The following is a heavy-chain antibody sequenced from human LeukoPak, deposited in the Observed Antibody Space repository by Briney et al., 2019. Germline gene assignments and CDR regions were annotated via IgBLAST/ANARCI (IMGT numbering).Heavy chain of an antibody. CDR2: MSGGGGTT. J-gene: IGHJ4*02. D-gene: IGHD6-13*01. Sequence: GGSLRLSCAASGFTFSSYGMSWVRQPPGKGLEWVSAMSGGGGTTYYADSLKGRLTISRDNSRNTLYLLLNTLRVEDTAVYYCAKQSSSTWFLDSWGQGTLVTVSS. CDR3: AKQSSSTWFLDS. V-gene: IGHV3-23*01. CDR1: GFTFSSYG.